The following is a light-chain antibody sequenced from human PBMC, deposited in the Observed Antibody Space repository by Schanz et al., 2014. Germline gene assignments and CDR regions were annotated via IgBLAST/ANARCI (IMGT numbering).Light chain of an antibody. CDR2: DVS. Sequence: QSALTQPASVSGSPGQSITISCTGTSSDVGGYNYVSWYQQHPGKAPKLMIYDVSNRPSGVPDRFSGSKSGTSASLAISGXXXXDEADYYCAAXXXXLXXRVFGGGTKSPS. CDR1: SSDVGGYNY. CDR3: AAXXXXLXXRV. V-gene: IGLV2-14*03. J-gene: IGLJ3*02.